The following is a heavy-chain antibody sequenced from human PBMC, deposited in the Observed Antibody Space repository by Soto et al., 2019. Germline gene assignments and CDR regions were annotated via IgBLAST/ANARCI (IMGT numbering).Heavy chain of an antibody. D-gene: IGHD3-10*01. V-gene: IGHV4-30-4*01. CDR2: IYYSGST. CDR1: GGSISSGDYY. J-gene: IGHJ4*02. CDR3: ARVGGFGATTIDY. Sequence: QVQLQESGPGLVKPSQTLSLTCTVSGGSISSGDYYWSWIRQPPGKGLEWIGYIYYSGSTYYNPSLKGRVTISVDTSMNQCSLKLSSVTAADTAVYYCARVGGFGATTIDYWGQGTLVTVSS.